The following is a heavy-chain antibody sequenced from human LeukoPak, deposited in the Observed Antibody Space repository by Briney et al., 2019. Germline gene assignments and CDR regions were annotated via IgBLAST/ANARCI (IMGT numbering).Heavy chain of an antibody. D-gene: IGHD2-2*02. CDR3: ARENYQLPYGLDH. Sequence: GGSLRLSCSASGLTFSSYTMNWVRQAPGKRLEWVSSITSGGTYIYYADSVKGRFTISRDNAKNSLFLQMNSLRAEDTAVYYCARENYQLPYGLDHWGQGTLVTVSS. CDR2: ITSGGTYI. J-gene: IGHJ4*02. V-gene: IGHV3-21*01. CDR1: GLTFSSYT.